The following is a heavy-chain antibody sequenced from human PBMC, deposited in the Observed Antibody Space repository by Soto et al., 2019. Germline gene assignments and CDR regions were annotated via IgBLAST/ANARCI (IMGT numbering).Heavy chain of an antibody. CDR3: ARVSGYYLPDY. V-gene: IGHV1-3*05. Sequence: VQLVQSGAEEKKPGASVKVSCKASGYTFTNYAMHWVRQAPGQRLEWMGWINAGNGNTKYSQKFQGRVTITRDTSASTAYRELSSLRSEDTAVYYCARVSGYYLPDYWGQGTLVTVSS. CDR1: GYTFTNYA. CDR2: INAGNGNT. D-gene: IGHD5-12*01. J-gene: IGHJ4*02.